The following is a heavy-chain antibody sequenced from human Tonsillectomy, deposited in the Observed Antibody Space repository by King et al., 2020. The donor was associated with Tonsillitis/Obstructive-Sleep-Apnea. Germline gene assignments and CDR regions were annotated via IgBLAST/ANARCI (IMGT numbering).Heavy chain of an antibody. CDR1: GFTFSDYY. D-gene: IGHD3-3*01. CDR2: ISRSISYT. CDR3: ARGGRSYYDFWSGYSAPAAY. Sequence: VQLVESGGGLVKPGGSLRLSCAASGFTFSDYYMSWIRQAPGKGLEWVSYISRSISYTNYADSVKGRFTISRDNAKNSLYLQMNSLRAEDTAVHYCARGGRSYYDFWSGYSAPAAYWGQGTLVTVSS. V-gene: IGHV3-11*05. J-gene: IGHJ4*02.